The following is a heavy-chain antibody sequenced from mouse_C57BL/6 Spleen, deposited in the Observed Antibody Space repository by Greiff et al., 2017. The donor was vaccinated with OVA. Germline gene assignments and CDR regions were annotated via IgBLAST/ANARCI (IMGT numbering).Heavy chain of an antibody. CDR2: IYPGGGDT. J-gene: IGHJ1*03. CDR1: GYAFSSYW. D-gene: IGHD1-1*01. V-gene: IGHV1-80*01. Sequence: VQLQQSGAELVKPGASVKISCTASGYAFSSYWMTWVRQRPDKGLEWIGQIYPGGGDTNYTGKVKGRATLTADKSSSTAYMQLSSLTSEDSAVYYCAREDYYGHYWDFEGWGTAPTVTAAS. CDR3: AREDYYGHYWDFEG.